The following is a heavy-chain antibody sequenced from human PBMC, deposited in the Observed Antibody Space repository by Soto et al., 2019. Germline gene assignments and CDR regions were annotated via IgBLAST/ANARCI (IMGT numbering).Heavy chain of an antibody. J-gene: IGHJ4*02. Sequence: ASVKVSCKVSGYTLTELSMHWVRQAPGKGLEWMGGFDPEDGETIYAQKFQGRVTMTEVTSAVTAYIELSSLRSEDTAVYYCATTPSRYYGSGSFDYWGQGTLVTVSS. CDR1: GYTLTELS. V-gene: IGHV1-24*01. CDR3: ATTPSRYYGSGSFDY. D-gene: IGHD3-10*01. CDR2: FDPEDGET.